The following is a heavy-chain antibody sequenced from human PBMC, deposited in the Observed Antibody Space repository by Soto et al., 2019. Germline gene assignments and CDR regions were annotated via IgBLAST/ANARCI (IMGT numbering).Heavy chain of an antibody. CDR1: GYTFTHFY. CDR2: ISPHNFNT. Sequence: ASVKVSCKASGYTFTHFYITWVRQAPGQGLEWMGAISPHNFNTNFAQKFQGRVTLTTDTSTNTAYMELRSLTSDDTAVYYCARDEGGYDILTGYYTDHHFEYWGQRGLVTVSS. CDR3: ARDEGGYDILTGYYTDHHFEY. V-gene: IGHV1-18*01. D-gene: IGHD3-9*01. J-gene: IGHJ4*02.